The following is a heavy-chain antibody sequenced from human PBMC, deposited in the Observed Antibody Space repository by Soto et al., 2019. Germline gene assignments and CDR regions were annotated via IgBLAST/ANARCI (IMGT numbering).Heavy chain of an antibody. V-gene: IGHV4-59*01. CDR3: ARDLQGTDPYYYGMDV. D-gene: IGHD4-4*01. Sequence: PSETLSLTCTVSGGSISSYYWSWIRQPPGKGLEWIGYIYYSGSTNYNPSLKSRVTISVDTSKNQFSLKLSSVTAADTAVYYCARDLQGTDPYYYGMDVWGRGTTVTVSS. CDR2: IYYSGST. J-gene: IGHJ6*02. CDR1: GGSISSYY.